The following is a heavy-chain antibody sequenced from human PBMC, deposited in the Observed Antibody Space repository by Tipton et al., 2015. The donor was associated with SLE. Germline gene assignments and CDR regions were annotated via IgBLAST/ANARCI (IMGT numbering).Heavy chain of an antibody. CDR1: GFTFSSYA. D-gene: IGHD3-10*01. Sequence: SLRLSCAASGFTFSSYAMSWIRQAPGKGLEWLSYISAGGGDIHYADSVKGRLTISRDNAQNLLYLQMNSLRAEDTAVYYCARDIQYIGSFLYFNYWGQGTLVTVSS. V-gene: IGHV3-11*01. CDR3: ARDIQYIGSFLYFNY. J-gene: IGHJ4*02. CDR2: ISAGGGDI.